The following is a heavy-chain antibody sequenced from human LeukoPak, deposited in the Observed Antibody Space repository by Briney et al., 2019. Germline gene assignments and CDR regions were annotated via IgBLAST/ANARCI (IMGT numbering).Heavy chain of an antibody. D-gene: IGHD6-13*01. CDR3: AHVAGWAAAGTYYFDY. V-gene: IGHV3-23*01. CDR2: ISGSGDSK. Sequence: GRSLRLAFAASGFTFTTYAMSSARHPPGEGLEWGSSISGSGDSKYYADSVKGRFTISRDNSKKVVFLQMNSLRAEDTAVYYCAHVAGWAAAGTYYFDYWGQGTLVTVSS. J-gene: IGHJ4*02. CDR1: GFTFTTYA.